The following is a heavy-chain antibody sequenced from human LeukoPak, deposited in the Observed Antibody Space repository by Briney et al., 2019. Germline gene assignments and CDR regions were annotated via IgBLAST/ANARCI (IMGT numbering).Heavy chain of an antibody. J-gene: IGHJ5*02. CDR3: ARSSGYYYVECRRCWFDP. CDR2: IYTSGST. CDR1: GGSISSYY. V-gene: IGHV4-4*07. D-gene: IGHD3-22*01. Sequence: SETLSLTCTVSGGSISSYYWSWIRQPAGKGLEWIGRIYTSGSTNYNPSLKSRGTISVDTSKNQFSLKLSSVTAADTAVYYCARSSGYYYVECRRCWFDPWGQGTLVTVSS.